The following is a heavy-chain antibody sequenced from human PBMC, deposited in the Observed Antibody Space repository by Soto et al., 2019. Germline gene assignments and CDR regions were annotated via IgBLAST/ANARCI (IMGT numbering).Heavy chain of an antibody. CDR1: GFTFSSYW. CDR2: IKQGGSEK. J-gene: IGHJ4*02. Sequence: EVQLVESGGGLVQPGGSLRISCAVSGFTFSSYWMSWVRQAPGKGLEWVATIKQGGSEKYYVDSVKGRFTISGDNAENSLYLQMNSLSAEDTAVYFCARDGGYDYVNWGQGTLVTVSS. D-gene: IGHD5-12*01. V-gene: IGHV3-7*01. CDR3: ARDGGYDYVN.